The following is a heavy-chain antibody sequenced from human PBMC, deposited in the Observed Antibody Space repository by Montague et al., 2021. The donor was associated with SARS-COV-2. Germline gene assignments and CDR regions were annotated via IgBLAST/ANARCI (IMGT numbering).Heavy chain of an antibody. CDR3: ARETSGYEYYFDV. CDR1: GGSFSGYY. CDR2: INDSGST. Sequence: SETLSLTCGVFGGSFSGYYWSWIRQTPGMGLEWIGEINDSGSTPYKSSLQCRVSISIDTSNNQFSLKLTSVAAADTAMYFCARETSGYEYYFDVWGQGTLVTVSS. J-gene: IGHJ4*02. V-gene: IGHV4-34*01. D-gene: IGHD5-12*01.